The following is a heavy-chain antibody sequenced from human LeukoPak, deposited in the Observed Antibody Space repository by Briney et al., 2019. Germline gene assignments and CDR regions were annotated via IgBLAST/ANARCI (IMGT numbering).Heavy chain of an antibody. CDR3: AREEVGAFDI. V-gene: IGHV4-59*01. CDR2: IYYSGST. J-gene: IGHJ3*02. Sequence: SETLSLTCTVSGGSISSYYWSWIRQPPGKGLEWIGYIYYSGSTNYNPSLKSRVTISVDTSKNQFSLKLSSVTAADTAVYYCAREEVGAFDIWGQGTMVTVSS. D-gene: IGHD2-2*01. CDR1: GGSISSYY.